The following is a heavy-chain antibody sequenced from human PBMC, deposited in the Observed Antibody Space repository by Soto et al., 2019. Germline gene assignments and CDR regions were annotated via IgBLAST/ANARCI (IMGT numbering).Heavy chain of an antibody. D-gene: IGHD5-12*01. J-gene: IGHJ4*02. CDR2: VKSKTDGGTI. V-gene: IGHV3-15*01. CDR1: GFTFSNSW. CDR3: FGTDSGSSMRFDY. Sequence: ELQLVESGGGLVKPGGSLRLSCAASGFTFSNSWMTWVRQAPGKGLEWVGRVKSKTDGGTIDYAAPAKARFTILRDDSKNTLYMQMNSLKPEDTAVYYCFGTDSGSSMRFDYWGQGTLVTVSS.